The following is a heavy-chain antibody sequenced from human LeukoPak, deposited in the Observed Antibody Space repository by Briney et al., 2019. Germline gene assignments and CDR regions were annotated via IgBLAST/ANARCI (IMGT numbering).Heavy chain of an antibody. CDR3: ARGITMVRGASPLYYFDY. CDR2: IIPIFGTA. J-gene: IGHJ4*02. Sequence: GASVKVSCKASGGTFSSYAISWVRQAPGQGLEWMGGIIPIFGTANYAQKFQGRVTITADESTSTAYMELSSLRSGDTAVYYCARGITMVRGASPLYYFDYWGQGTLVTVSS. V-gene: IGHV1-69*13. D-gene: IGHD3-10*01. CDR1: GGTFSSYA.